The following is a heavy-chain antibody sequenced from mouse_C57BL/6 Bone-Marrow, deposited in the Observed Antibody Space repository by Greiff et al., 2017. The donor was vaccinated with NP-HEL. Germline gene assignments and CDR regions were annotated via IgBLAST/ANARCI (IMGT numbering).Heavy chain of an antibody. CDR3: TTIVTTNYFDY. J-gene: IGHJ2*01. D-gene: IGHD2-5*01. Sequence: VQLQQSGGGLVKPGGSLKLSCAASGFTFSSYAMSWVRQTPEKRLEWVATISDGGSYTYYPDNVKGRFTISRDNAKNNLYLQMSHLKSEDTAMYYCTTIVTTNYFDYWGQGTTLTVSS. CDR2: ISDGGSYT. CDR1: GFTFSSYA. V-gene: IGHV5-4*01.